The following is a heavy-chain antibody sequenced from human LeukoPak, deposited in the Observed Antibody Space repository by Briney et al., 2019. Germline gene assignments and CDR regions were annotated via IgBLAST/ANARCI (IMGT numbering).Heavy chain of an antibody. V-gene: IGHV1-69*05. CDR3: ARNSLDSSSWYPPDY. D-gene: IGHD6-13*01. J-gene: IGHJ4*02. CDR2: IIPIFGTA. CDR1: GGTFSSYA. Sequence: ASVKVSCKASGGTFSSYAISWVRQAPGQGLEWMGGIIPIFGTANYAQKFQGRVTITTDESTSTAYMELSSLRSEDTAVYYCARNSLDSSSWYPPDYWGQGTLATVSS.